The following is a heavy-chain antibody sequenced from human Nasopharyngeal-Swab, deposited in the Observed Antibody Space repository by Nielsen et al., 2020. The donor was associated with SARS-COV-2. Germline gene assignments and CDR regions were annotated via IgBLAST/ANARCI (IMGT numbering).Heavy chain of an antibody. CDR2: ITPDGSSP. CDR3: AREGRDGAVSS. D-gene: IGHD5-24*01. Sequence: GESLKISCAASGFTFSSYGMHWVRQAPGKGLVWVSRITPDGSSPSYADSVQGRFTVSRDNAKNSLFLQMNSLRAEDTAVYFCAREGRDGAVSSWGQGTLVTVSS. J-gene: IGHJ5*02. CDR1: GFTFSSYG. V-gene: IGHV3-74*01.